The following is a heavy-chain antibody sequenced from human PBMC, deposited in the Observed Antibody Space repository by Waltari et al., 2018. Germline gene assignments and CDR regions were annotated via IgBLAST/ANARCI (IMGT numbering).Heavy chain of an antibody. D-gene: IGHD3-16*02. CDR3: ATCGITFGGVIVTPCYFDY. Sequence: QVQLQESGPGLVKPSQTLSLTCTVSGGSISSGGYYWSWIRPHPGKGLEWIGYIYYSGSTYYNPSLKSRVTISVDTSKNQFSLKLSSVTAADTAVYYCATCGITFGGVIVTPCYFDYWGQGTLVTVSS. CDR1: GGSISSGGYY. V-gene: IGHV4-31*03. CDR2: IYYSGST. J-gene: IGHJ4*02.